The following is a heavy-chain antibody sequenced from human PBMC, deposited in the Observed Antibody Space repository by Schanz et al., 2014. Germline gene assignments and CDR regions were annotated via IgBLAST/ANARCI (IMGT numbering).Heavy chain of an antibody. CDR1: EFTFSTDA. J-gene: IGHJ5*01. CDR3: AKQHIVRGVIYLNWFDS. D-gene: IGHD3-10*01. V-gene: IGHV3-30*18. CDR2: ISYDGSKK. Sequence: VHLLESGGGLVQPGGSLRLSCAASEFTFSTDAMSWVRQAPGKGLEWVGVISYDGSKKSYADSVKGRFTISRDNSKNTLYLQMNSLRPEDTAVYYCAKQHIVRGVIYLNWFDSWGQGTLVTVSS.